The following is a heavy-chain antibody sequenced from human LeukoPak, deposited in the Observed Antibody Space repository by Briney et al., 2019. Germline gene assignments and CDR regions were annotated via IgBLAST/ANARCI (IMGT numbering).Heavy chain of an antibody. D-gene: IGHD6-6*01. CDR3: VRGAYSSSYLFDY. Sequence: SGGSLRLSCAASGFTVSSNYMSWVRQAPGKGLEWVSVIYSGGSTYYADSVKGRFTISRHNSKNTLYLQMNSLRAEDTAVYYCVRGAYSSSYLFDYWGQGTLVTVSS. CDR1: GFTVSSNY. J-gene: IGHJ4*02. V-gene: IGHV3-53*04. CDR2: IYSGGST.